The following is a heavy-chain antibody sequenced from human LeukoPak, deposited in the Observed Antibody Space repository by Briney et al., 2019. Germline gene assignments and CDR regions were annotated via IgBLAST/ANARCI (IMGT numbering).Heavy chain of an antibody. V-gene: IGHV1-69*04. CDR3: AREPLYSSGYLDY. D-gene: IGHD3-22*01. J-gene: IGHJ4*02. CDR2: IIPILGIA. Sequence: GASVKVSCKASGGTFSSYAISWVRQAPGQGLEWMGRIIPILGIANYAQKFQGRVTITADKSTSTAYMELSSLRSEDTAVYYCAREPLYSSGYLDYWGQGTLVTVSS. CDR1: GGTFSSYA.